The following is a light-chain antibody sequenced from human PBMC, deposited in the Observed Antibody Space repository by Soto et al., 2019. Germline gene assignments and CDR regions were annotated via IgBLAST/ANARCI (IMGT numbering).Light chain of an antibody. J-gene: IGLJ1*01. CDR3: SSYTGSTTLHYV. CDR2: DVS. Sequence: HSVLTQPASVSGSPGQSITISCTGTSSDVGGYNYVSWYQQHPGKAPKLLIYDVSNRPSGASNRFSGSKSGNTASLTISGLQAEDEADYYCSSYTGSTTLHYVFGTGTRSPS. CDR1: SSDVGGYNY. V-gene: IGLV2-14*01.